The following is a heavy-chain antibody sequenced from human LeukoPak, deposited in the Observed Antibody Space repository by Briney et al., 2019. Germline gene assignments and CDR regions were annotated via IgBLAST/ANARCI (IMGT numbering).Heavy chain of an antibody. V-gene: IGHV3-30*18. CDR3: AKGDNYDLLTGYSNNWFDP. CDR2: ISYDGSNK. D-gene: IGHD3-9*01. Sequence: GGSLRLSCAASAFSFSAYVMHWVRQAPGKGLEWVALISYDGSNKDYADSVKGRFTISRDNSKNTLYLQMDSLRDEDTAVYYCAKGDNYDLLTGYSNNWFDPWGQGTLVTVSS. CDR1: AFSFSAYV. J-gene: IGHJ5*02.